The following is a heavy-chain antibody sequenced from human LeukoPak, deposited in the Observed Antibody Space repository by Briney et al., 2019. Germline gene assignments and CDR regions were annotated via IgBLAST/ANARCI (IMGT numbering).Heavy chain of an antibody. J-gene: IGHJ4*02. CDR2: IYTSGST. CDR1: GGSISSYY. Sequence: SETLSLTCTVSGGSISSYYWSWIRQPAGKGLEWIGRIYTSGSTNYNPSLKSRVTMSVDTSKNQFSLKLSSVTAADTAVYYYAREDFREGLFDYWGQGTLVTVSS. CDR3: AREDFREGLFDY. V-gene: IGHV4-4*07. D-gene: IGHD3-3*01.